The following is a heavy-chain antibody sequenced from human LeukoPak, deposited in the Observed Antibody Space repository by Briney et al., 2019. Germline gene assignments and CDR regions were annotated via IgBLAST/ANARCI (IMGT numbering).Heavy chain of an antibody. J-gene: IGHJ5*02. CDR3: ARDPLTSSGYWFDP. V-gene: IGHV1-2*02. Sequence: GASVKVSCKASGYTFTGYYVHWVRQAPGQGLEWMGWINPNSGGTNYAQKFQGRVTMTRDTSISTAYMELSRLRSDDTAVYYCARDPLTSSGYWFDPWGQGTLVTVSS. CDR2: INPNSGGT. CDR1: GYTFTGYY. D-gene: IGHD6-19*01.